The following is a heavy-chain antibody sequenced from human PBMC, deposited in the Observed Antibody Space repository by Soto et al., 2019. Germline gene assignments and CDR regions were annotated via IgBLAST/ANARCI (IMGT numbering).Heavy chain of an antibody. J-gene: IGHJ4*02. CDR2: IYYSGST. Sequence: SETLSLTCTVSGGSISSYYWSWIRQPPGKGLEWIGYIYYSGSTNYNPSLKSRVTISVDTSKNQFSLKLSSVTAADTAVYYCAREFVGDYFDYWGQGTLVTVS. D-gene: IGHD2-21*01. CDR3: AREFVGDYFDY. CDR1: GGSISSYY. V-gene: IGHV4-59*01.